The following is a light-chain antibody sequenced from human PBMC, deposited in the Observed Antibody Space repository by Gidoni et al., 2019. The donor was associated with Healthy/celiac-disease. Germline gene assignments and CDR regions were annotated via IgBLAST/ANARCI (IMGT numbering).Light chain of an antibody. CDR2: AAS. V-gene: IGKV1-9*01. Sequence: DIQLTQSPSFLSASVGDRVTITCRASHGISSYLAWYQQKPGKAPKLLIYAASTLQSGVPSRFSGRGSGTEFTLTISSLQPEDFATYYCQQLNSYPPSTFGGGTKVEIK. CDR3: QQLNSYPPST. J-gene: IGKJ4*01. CDR1: HGISSY.